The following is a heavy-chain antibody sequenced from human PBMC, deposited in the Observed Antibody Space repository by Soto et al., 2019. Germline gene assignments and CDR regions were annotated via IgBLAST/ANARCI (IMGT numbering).Heavy chain of an antibody. CDR1: GFSFSAYA. CDR3: AKVQIAVAANGYGFDY. Sequence: VQLVESGGGMVQPGRSLRLSCAASGFSFSAYAMSWVRQAPGKGLEWVSSISGRGDTTYYADSVKGRFTISRDNSKNALYLQMSTLRADDTAVYFCAKVQIAVAANGYGFDYWGQGTQVTVSS. CDR2: ISGRGDTT. V-gene: IGHV3-23*04. J-gene: IGHJ4*02. D-gene: IGHD6-19*01.